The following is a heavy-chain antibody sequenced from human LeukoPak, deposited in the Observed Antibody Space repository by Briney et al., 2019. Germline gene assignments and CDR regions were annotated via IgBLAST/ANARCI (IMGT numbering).Heavy chain of an antibody. V-gene: IGHV4-59*08. CDR1: GGSISSYY. CDR2: IYYSGST. CDR3: ARLRYCSSTSCEVYFVY. J-gene: IGHJ4*02. Sequence: SETLSLTCTVSGGSISSYYWRWIRQPPGKGLEWIGYIYYSGSTNYNPSLKSRVTISVDTSKNQFSLKLSSVTAADTAVYYCARLRYCSSTSCEVYFVYWGQGTLVTVSS. D-gene: IGHD2-2*01.